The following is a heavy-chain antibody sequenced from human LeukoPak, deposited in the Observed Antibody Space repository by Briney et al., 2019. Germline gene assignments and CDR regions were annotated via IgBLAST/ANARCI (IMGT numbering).Heavy chain of an antibody. J-gene: IGHJ4*02. D-gene: IGHD6-19*01. CDR2: ISYDGTYK. V-gene: IGHV3-30*04. CDR1: GFTFSSHA. Sequence: PGGSLRLSCAASGFTFSSHAIHGVRQPPGKGREGGAVISYDGTYKYYADSEKGRFTVSRDNSKNTLYLQMNSLTTEDTAVYYCARDPHSSGWRNYFDFWGQGTLVTVSS. CDR3: ARDPHSSGWRNYFDF.